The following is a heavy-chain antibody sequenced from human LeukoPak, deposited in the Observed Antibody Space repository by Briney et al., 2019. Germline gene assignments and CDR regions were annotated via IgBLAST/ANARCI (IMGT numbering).Heavy chain of an antibody. CDR3: AKGPLQLVPGY. Sequence: GGSLRLSCAASGFTFSSYGMHWVRQAPGKGLEWVSAISGSGGSTYYADSVKGRFTISRDNSKNTLYLQMNSLRAEDTAVYYCAKGPLQLVPGYWGQGTLVTVSS. V-gene: IGHV3-23*01. D-gene: IGHD6-6*01. CDR2: ISGSGGST. J-gene: IGHJ4*02. CDR1: GFTFSSYG.